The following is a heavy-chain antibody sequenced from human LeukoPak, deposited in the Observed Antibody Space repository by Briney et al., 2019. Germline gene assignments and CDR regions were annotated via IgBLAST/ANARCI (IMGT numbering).Heavy chain of an antibody. J-gene: IGHJ4*02. CDR2: MNPNSGNT. CDR3: AGVGYSYGYGHDY. D-gene: IGHD5-18*01. CDR1: GGTFSSYA. V-gene: IGHV1-8*02. Sequence: ASVKVSCKASGGTFSSYAISWVRQATGQGLEWMGWMNPNSGNTGYAQKFQGRVTMTRNTSISTAYMELSSLRSEDTAVYYCAGVGYSYGYGHDYWGQGTLVTVSS.